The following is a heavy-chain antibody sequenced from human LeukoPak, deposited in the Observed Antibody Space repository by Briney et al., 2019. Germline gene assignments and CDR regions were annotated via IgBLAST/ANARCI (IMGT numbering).Heavy chain of an antibody. CDR2: INPNSGGT. CDR3: ARGGRGPRSAKDY. V-gene: IGHV1-2*02. D-gene: IGHD2-15*01. CDR1: GYTFTGYY. Sequence: GASVKVSCKASGYTFTGYYMHWVRQAPGQGLEWMGWINPNSGGTNYAQKFQGRVTMTRDTSTSTVYMELSSLRSEDTAVYSCARGGRGPRSAKDYWGQGTLVTVSS. J-gene: IGHJ4*02.